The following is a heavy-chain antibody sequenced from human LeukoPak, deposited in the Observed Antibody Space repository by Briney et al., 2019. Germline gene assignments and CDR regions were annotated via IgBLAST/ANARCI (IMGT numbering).Heavy chain of an antibody. D-gene: IGHD6-13*01. CDR2: MNPNSGNT. CDR1: GYTFTSYD. V-gene: IGHV1-8*01. CDR3: ARGLGGAASRHYYYMDV. Sequence: ASVKVSCKASGYTFTSYDINWVRQATGQGLEWMGWMNPNSGNTGYAQKFQGRATMTRNTSISTAYMELSSLRSEDTAVYYCARGLGGAASRHYYYMDVWGKGTTVTVSS. J-gene: IGHJ6*03.